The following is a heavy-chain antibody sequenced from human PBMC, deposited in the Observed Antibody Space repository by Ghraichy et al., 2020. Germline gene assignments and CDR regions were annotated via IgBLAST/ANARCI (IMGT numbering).Heavy chain of an antibody. CDR2: IYYSGST. J-gene: IGHJ3*02. CDR3: ARDDPDKWLLQGAFDI. D-gene: IGHD3-22*01. CDR1: GGSISSGDYY. Sequence: SETLSLTCTVSGGSISSGDYYWSWIRQPPGKGLEGIGYIYYSGSTYYNPYLKSRVTISVDTSKNQFSLKLSSGTAADTAVYYCARDDPDKWLLQGAFDIWGQGTMVPVSS. V-gene: IGHV4-30-4*01.